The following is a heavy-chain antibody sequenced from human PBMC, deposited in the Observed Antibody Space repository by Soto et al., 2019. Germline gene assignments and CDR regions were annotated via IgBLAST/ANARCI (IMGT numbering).Heavy chain of an antibody. V-gene: IGHV3-23*01. CDR2: ISGRGGNS. J-gene: IGHJ4*02. Sequence: LRLSCAASGFTFSNYAMSWVRQAPGKGLEWVSTISGRGGNSYYADSVKGRFTISRDNSRNTLYLQVDSLRVEDSAVYSCAQAGCSGGPCHLYYFDYCGQGALGTVSS. CDR1: GFTFSNYA. D-gene: IGHD2-15*01. CDR3: AQAGCSGGPCHLYYFDY.